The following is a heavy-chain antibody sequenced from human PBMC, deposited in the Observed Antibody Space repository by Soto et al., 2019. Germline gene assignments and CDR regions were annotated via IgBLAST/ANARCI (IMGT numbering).Heavy chain of an antibody. CDR3: ARAPPVARQFSFAFDV. V-gene: IGHV4-59*08. D-gene: IGHD5-12*01. J-gene: IGHJ3*01. Sequence: SETLSLSCNVSGGSLSGKYWSWIRQPQGKGLEWIGYIHSSGGTNYNPSLKSRVTISVDTSKNQFSLKLVSVTAADTAVYFCARAPPVARQFSFAFDVWGPGTMVTVSS. CDR2: IHSSGGT. CDR1: GGSLSGKY.